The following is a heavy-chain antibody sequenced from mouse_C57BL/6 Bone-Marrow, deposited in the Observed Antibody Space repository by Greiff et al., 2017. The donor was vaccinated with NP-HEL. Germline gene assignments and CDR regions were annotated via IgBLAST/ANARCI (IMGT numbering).Heavy chain of an antibody. D-gene: IGHD1-1*01. CDR3: ARDYGSSPDYAMDY. CDR1: GYTFTDYY. Sequence: VQLKESGPELVKPGASVKISCKASGYTFTDYYMNWVKQSHGKSLEWIGDINPNNGGTSYNQKFKGKATLTVDKSSSTAYMELRSLTSEDSAVYYCARDYGSSPDYAMDYWGQGTSVTVSS. V-gene: IGHV1-26*01. CDR2: INPNNGGT. J-gene: IGHJ4*01.